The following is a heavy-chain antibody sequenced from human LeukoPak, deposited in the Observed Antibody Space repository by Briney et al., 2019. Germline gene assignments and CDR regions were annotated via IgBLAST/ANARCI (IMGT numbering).Heavy chain of an antibody. D-gene: IGHD3-3*01. V-gene: IGHV4-59*08. CDR3: ARHGAYYDFWSGYDYFDY. Sequence: PSETLSLTCTVSGGSISSYYWSWIRQPPGKGLEWIGYIYYSGSTNYNPSLKSRVTISVDTSKNQFSLKLSSATAADTAVYYCARHGAYYDFWSGYDYFDYWGQGTLVTVSS. J-gene: IGHJ4*02. CDR2: IYYSGST. CDR1: GGSISSYY.